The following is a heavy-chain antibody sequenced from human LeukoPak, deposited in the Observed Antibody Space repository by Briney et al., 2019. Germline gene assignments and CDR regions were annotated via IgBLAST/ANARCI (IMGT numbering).Heavy chain of an antibody. CDR1: GFTFSSYG. CDR2: IWFDGSNK. V-gene: IGHV3-33*07. J-gene: IGHJ4*02. CDR3: AATYYYDSSGYAFDY. D-gene: IGHD3-22*01. Sequence: GGSLRLSCAASGFTFSSYGMYWVRQAPGKGLEWVAVIWFDGSNKYYADSVKGRFTISRDNSKNTLYLQMNSLRVEDTAVYYCAATYYYDSSGYAFDYWGQGTLVTVSS.